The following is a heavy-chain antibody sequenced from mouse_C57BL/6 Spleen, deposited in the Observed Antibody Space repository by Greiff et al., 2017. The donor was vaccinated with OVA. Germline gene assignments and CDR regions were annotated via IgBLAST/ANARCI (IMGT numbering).Heavy chain of an antibody. Sequence: DVMLVESGEGLVKPGGSLKLSCAASGFTFSSYAMSWVRQTPEKRLEWVAYISSGGDYIYYADTVKGRFTISRDNARNTLYLQMSSLKSEDTAMYYCTREGYSNYLWGQGTLVTVSA. V-gene: IGHV5-9-1*02. CDR2: ISSGGDYI. D-gene: IGHD2-5*01. J-gene: IGHJ3*01. CDR1: GFTFSSYA. CDR3: TREGYSNYL.